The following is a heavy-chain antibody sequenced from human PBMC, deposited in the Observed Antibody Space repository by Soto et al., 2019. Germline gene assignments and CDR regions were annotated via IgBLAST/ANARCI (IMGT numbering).Heavy chain of an antibody. CDR1: GYTFTNYG. CDR3: ARGPDPTYFDY. Sequence: QVQLMQSGGEVAKPGASVKVSCKASGYTFTNYGINWVRQAPGLGLEWMGWINVYNGKTNYAQKFQARVTMTTDTSTNSVYMELRSLRSDDTAVYYCARGPDPTYFDYWAQGTLVIVSS. V-gene: IGHV1-18*01. J-gene: IGHJ4*02. CDR2: INVYNGKT.